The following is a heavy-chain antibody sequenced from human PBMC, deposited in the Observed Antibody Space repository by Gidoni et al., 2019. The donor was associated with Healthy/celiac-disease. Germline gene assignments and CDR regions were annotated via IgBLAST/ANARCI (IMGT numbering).Heavy chain of an antibody. CDR1: GYTCTSYD. Sequence: QVQLVQSGAEVKKPGASGKGSCKASGYTCTSYDINWVRQATGQGLEWMGWMNPNSGNTGYAQKFQGRVTMTRNTSISTAYMELSSLRSEDTAVYYCARGPVSFDSSGYYLDYWGQGTLVTVSS. V-gene: IGHV1-8*01. D-gene: IGHD3-22*01. CDR3: ARGPVSFDSSGYYLDY. CDR2: MNPNSGNT. J-gene: IGHJ4*02.